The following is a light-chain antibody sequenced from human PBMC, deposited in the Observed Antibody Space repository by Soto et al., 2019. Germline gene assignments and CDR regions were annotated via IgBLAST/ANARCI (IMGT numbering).Light chain of an antibody. J-gene: IGKJ1*01. CDR2: DAS. V-gene: IGKV1-5*01. Sequence: DIQMTQSPSTLSASVGDRDTITCRASQSIASWLAWYQQKPGKAPELLIYDASTLKSGVPARFSGSGSVTDFTLTISDLQPDDFATYYCQQYNTYEFGQGTKVDIK. CDR1: QSIASW. CDR3: QQYNTYE.